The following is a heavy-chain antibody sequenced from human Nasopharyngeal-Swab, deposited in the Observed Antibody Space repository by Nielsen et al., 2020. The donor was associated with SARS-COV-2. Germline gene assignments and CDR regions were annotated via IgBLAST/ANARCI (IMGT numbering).Heavy chain of an antibody. V-gene: IGHV4-39*07. CDR2: IYYSGST. CDR3: ARERGRGGSWNYYYYYMDV. D-gene: IGHD3-10*01. J-gene: IGHJ6*03. CDR1: GGSISSSSYY. Sequence: SETLSLTCTVSGGSISSSSYYWGWIRQPPGKGLEWIGSIYYSGSTYYNPPLKSRVTISVDTSKNQFSLKLSSVTAADTAVYYCARERGRGGSWNYYYYYMDVWGKGTTVTVSS.